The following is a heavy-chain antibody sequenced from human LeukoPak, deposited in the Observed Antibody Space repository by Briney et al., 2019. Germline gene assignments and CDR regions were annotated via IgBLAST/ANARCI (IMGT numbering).Heavy chain of an antibody. J-gene: IGHJ4*02. V-gene: IGHV3-20*04. CDR1: RFTFDDYG. CDR2: INWNGGST. CDR3: ARDTHYGSNY. Sequence: PGGSLRLSCAASRFTFDDYGMSWVRHAPGKGLEWVSGINWNGGSTDYADSVKGRFTISRDNAKKSLYLQMNSLRAEDTALYYCARDTHYGSNYWGQGTLVTVST. D-gene: IGHD3-10*01.